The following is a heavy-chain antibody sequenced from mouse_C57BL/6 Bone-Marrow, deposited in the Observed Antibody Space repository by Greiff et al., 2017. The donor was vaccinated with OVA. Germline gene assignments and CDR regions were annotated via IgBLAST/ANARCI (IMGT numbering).Heavy chain of an antibody. CDR2: ISYSGST. Sequence: VQLQQSGPGLAKPSQTLSLTCSVTGYSITSDYWNWIRKFPGNKLEYMGYISYSGSTYYNPSLKSRISITRDTSKNQYYLQLNSVTTEDTATYYCARRGDYYGSSYGWYFDVWGTGTTVTVSS. CDR1: GYSITSDY. CDR3: ARRGDYYGSSYGWYFDV. V-gene: IGHV3-8*01. D-gene: IGHD1-1*01. J-gene: IGHJ1*03.